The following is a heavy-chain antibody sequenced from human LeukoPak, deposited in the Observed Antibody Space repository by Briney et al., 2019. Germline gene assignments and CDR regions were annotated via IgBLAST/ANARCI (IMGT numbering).Heavy chain of an antibody. J-gene: IGHJ2*01. V-gene: IGHV4-59*08. CDR1: GGSISSYY. CDR3: ARHLDYYDSSGYYGIWYFDL. CDR2: IYSSGST. D-gene: IGHD3-22*01. Sequence: SETLSLTCTVSGGSISSYYWSWIRQPPGKGLEWIGYIYSSGSTNYNPSLKSRVTISVDTSKNQFSLKLSSVTAADTAVYYCARHLDYYDSSGYYGIWYFDLWGRGTLVTVSS.